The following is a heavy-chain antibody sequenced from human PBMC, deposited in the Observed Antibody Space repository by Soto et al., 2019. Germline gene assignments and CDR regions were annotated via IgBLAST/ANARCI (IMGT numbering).Heavy chain of an antibody. CDR2: IRSKANSYAT. J-gene: IGHJ3*02. CDR1: GFTFSCSA. CDR3: TRRRYCGGDCYAFDI. D-gene: IGHD2-21*02. V-gene: IGHV3-73*01. Sequence: GGSLRLSCAASGFTFSCSAMHWVRQASGKGLEWVGRIRSKANSYATAYAASVKGRFTISRDDSKNTAYLQMNSLKTEDTAVYYCTRRRYCGGDCYAFDIWGQGTMVTVSS.